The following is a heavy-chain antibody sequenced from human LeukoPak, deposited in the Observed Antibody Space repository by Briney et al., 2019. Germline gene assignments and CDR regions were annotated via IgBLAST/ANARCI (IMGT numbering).Heavy chain of an antibody. CDR1: GITFKNAW. CDR2: IKNKDAREET. CDR3: TTDTAPNSSSWYLERPFDY. J-gene: IGHJ4*02. D-gene: IGHD6-13*01. V-gene: IGHV3-15*01. Sequence: GGSLRLSCAASGITFKNAWMDWVRQAPGKGLEWVGRIKNKDAREETDYGAPVEGRFTISRDDSKDTLNLQMNSLKTEDTAVYYCTTDTAPNSSSWYLERPFDYWGQGTLVTVSS.